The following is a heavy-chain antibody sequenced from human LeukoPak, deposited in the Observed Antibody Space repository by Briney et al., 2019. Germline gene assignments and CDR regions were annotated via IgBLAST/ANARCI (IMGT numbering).Heavy chain of an antibody. CDR3: ARETGYYYGSGSPNYYFDY. V-gene: IGHV3-33*01. D-gene: IGHD3-10*01. CDR2: IWYDGSNK. J-gene: IGHJ4*02. Sequence: GGSLRLSCAASGFTFSSYGMHWVRQAPGKGLEWVAVIWYDGSNKYYADSVKGRFTISRDNSKNTLYLQMNSLRSEDTAVYYCARETGYYYGSGSPNYYFDYWGQGTLVTVSS. CDR1: GFTFSSYG.